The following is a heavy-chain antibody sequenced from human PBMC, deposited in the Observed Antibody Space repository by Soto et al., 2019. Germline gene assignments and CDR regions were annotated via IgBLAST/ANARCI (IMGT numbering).Heavy chain of an antibody. CDR2: ISYDGSNK. CDR3: ASGAAGYYYGSGIEDY. V-gene: IGHV3-30-3*01. CDR1: GFTFSSYA. D-gene: IGHD3-10*01. Sequence: GGSLRLSCAASGFTFSSYAMHWVRQAPGKGLEWVAVISYDGSNKYYADSVKGRFTISRDNSKNTLYLQMNSLRAEDTAVYYCASGAAGYYYGSGIEDYWGQGTLVTVSS. J-gene: IGHJ4*02.